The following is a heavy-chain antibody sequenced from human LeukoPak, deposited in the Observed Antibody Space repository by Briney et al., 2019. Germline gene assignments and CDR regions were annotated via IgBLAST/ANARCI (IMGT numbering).Heavy chain of an antibody. Sequence: SETLSLTCTVSGGSISSYYWSSIRQPAGKGLEWIGRIYTSGSTNYNPSLKSRVTISVDKSKNQFSLKLSSVTAADTAVYYCARGGRIGYVDYWGQGALVTVSS. CDR2: IYTSGST. D-gene: IGHD3-16*01. CDR3: ARGGRIGYVDY. J-gene: IGHJ4*02. V-gene: IGHV4-4*07. CDR1: GGSISSYY.